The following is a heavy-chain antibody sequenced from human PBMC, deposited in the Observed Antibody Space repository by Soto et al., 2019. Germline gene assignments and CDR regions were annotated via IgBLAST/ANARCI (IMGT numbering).Heavy chain of an antibody. CDR3: ARVDVVVAADAFDI. D-gene: IGHD2-15*01. Sequence: QVQLVESGGGVVQPGRSLRLSCAASEFTFSNFGMHWVRQAPGKGLEWVAVIYYDGSNEYYADSVKGRFTISRDNSKNTLYLQMNSRRAEDTAVYYCARVDVVVAADAFDIWGQGTMVTVSS. CDR2: IYYDGSNE. V-gene: IGHV3-33*01. CDR1: EFTFSNFG. J-gene: IGHJ3*02.